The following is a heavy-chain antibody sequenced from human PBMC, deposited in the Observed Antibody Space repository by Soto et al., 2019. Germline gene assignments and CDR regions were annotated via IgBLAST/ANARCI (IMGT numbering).Heavy chain of an antibody. J-gene: IGHJ4*02. Sequence: ASVKVSCKASGYTFTGYYMHWVRQAPGQGLEWMGWINPNSGGTNYAQKFQGWVTMTRDTSISTAYMELSRLRSDDTAVYYCARGNYGGNSDDYFDYWGQGTLVTVSS. CDR1: GYTFTGYY. V-gene: IGHV1-2*04. CDR3: ARGNYGGNSDDYFDY. CDR2: INPNSGGT. D-gene: IGHD4-17*01.